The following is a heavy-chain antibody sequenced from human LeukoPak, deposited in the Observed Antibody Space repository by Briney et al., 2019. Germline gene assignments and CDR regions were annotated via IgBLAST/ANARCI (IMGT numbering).Heavy chain of an antibody. Sequence: PGGSLRLSCAASGFTFSSYAMSWGRPAPGKGLEWVSAISGSGGSTYYADSVKGRFTISRDNSKNTLYLQMNSLRAEDTAVYYCAKDGPLGMVRGVGAFDIWGQGTMVTVSS. CDR1: GFTFSSYA. D-gene: IGHD3-10*01. CDR2: ISGSGGST. V-gene: IGHV3-23*01. J-gene: IGHJ3*02. CDR3: AKDGPLGMVRGVGAFDI.